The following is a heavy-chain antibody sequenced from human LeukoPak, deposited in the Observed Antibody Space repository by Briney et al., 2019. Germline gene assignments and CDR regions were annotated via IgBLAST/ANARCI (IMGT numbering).Heavy chain of an antibody. CDR1: GFTFSSYS. CDR3: ARVGPHLAVAGYDEY. Sequence: GGSLRLSCAASGFTFSSYSMNWVRQAPGKGLEWVSSISRSSSYLYYADSVKGRFTISRDNAKNSLFLQMNSLRAEDTAVYYCARVGPHLAVAGYDEYWGPGTLVTVSS. D-gene: IGHD6-19*01. CDR2: ISRSSSYL. V-gene: IGHV3-21*01. J-gene: IGHJ4*02.